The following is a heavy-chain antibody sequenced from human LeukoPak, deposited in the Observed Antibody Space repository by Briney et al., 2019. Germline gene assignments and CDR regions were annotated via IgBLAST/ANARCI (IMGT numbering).Heavy chain of an antibody. Sequence: GGSLRLSCAASGFTVTSAYMNWVRQAPGKGLEWITVIYPGVGTYYADSVKGRFTISRDNSKNTLYLQLNSLRAEDTAVYYCAKEGVSVGAQRGYYMDVWGNGTTVTVS. CDR3: AKEGVSVGAQRGYYMDV. CDR2: IYPGVGT. CDR1: GFTVTSAY. D-gene: IGHD1-26*01. J-gene: IGHJ6*03. V-gene: IGHV3-53*01.